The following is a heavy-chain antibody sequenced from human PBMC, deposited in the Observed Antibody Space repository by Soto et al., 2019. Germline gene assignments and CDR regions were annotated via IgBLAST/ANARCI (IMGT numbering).Heavy chain of an antibody. V-gene: IGHV1-69*02. J-gene: IGHJ6*03. CDR2: IIPILGIA. D-gene: IGHD3-3*02. CDR3: ARLAGYSYCMDV. CDR1: GGSFSSYT. Sequence: SVKVSCKASGGSFSSYTISWVRQAPGQGLEWMGRIIPILGIANYAQKFQGRVTITADKSTSTAYMELSSLRSEDTAVYYCARLAGYSYCMDVWGKGTTVTVSS.